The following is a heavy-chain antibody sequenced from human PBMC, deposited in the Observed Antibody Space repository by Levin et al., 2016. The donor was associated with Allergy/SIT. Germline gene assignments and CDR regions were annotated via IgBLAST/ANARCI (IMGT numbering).Heavy chain of an antibody. D-gene: IGHD4-17*01. CDR3: VRRDAYGMDV. Sequence: SETLSLTCAVYGGSFSGYYWSWIRQPPGKGLEWIGEINHSGSTNYNPSLKSRVTISVDTSKNQFSLKLSSVTAADTAVYYCVRRDAYGMDVWGQGTTVTVSS. J-gene: IGHJ6*02. CDR1: GGSFSGYY. CDR2: INHSGST. V-gene: IGHV4-34*01.